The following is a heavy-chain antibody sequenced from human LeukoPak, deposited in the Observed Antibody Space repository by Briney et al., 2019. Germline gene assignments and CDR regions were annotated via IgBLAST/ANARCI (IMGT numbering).Heavy chain of an antibody. J-gene: IGHJ6*02. Sequence: ASVKVSCKASGYTFTSYGISWVRQAPGQGLEWMGWISAYNGNTNYAQKLQGRVTMTTDTSTSTAYMELRSLRSDDTAVYYCARDRGDIVVVVAATPYGMDVWGQGTTVTVSS. CDR3: ARDRGDIVVVVAATPYGMDV. D-gene: IGHD2-15*01. V-gene: IGHV1-18*01. CDR2: ISAYNGNT. CDR1: GYTFTSYG.